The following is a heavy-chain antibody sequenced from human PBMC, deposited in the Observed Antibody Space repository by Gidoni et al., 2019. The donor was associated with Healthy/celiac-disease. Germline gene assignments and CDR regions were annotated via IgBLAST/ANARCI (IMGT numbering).Heavy chain of an antibody. CDR1: GFTFSSYI. D-gene: IGHD3-16*01. Sequence: EVQLVESGGGLVKPGGSLRLSCAASGFTFSSYIMNWVRQAPGKGLEWVASISSSSSYIYSADSVTGRFTISRDNAKNSLYLQMNSLGAEDTAVYYCAGGDWFDPWGQGTLVTVSS. V-gene: IGHV3-21*01. J-gene: IGHJ5*02. CDR2: ISSSSSYI. CDR3: AGGDWFDP.